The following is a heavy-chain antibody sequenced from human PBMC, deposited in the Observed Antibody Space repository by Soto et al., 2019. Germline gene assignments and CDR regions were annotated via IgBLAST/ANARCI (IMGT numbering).Heavy chain of an antibody. CDR1: GLTISGAKY. D-gene: IGHD1-1*01. CDR3: ASWHEREHAYDV. Sequence: DVQLVESGGGLIQPGESLRLSCAAFGLTISGAKYVAWVRQAPGKGLEWVSALYDVFGSFYADSVKGRFTTSSDRSKSTVYLQMNDLRPDDTAVYYCASWHEREHAYDVWGQGTTVIVSS. V-gene: IGHV3-53*01. J-gene: IGHJ3*01. CDR2: LYDVFGS.